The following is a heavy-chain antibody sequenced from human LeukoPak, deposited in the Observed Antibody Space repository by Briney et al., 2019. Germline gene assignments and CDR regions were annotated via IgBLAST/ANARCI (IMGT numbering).Heavy chain of an antibody. CDR2: ISYDGSNK. CDR3: AQGWCSGGSCLFDY. D-gene: IGHD2-15*01. J-gene: IGHJ4*02. V-gene: IGHV3-30*18. Sequence: PGRFLRLSCAASGCSFSSYGMHWVRQAPGKGLEWVAVISYDGSNKYYADSVKGRFTISRDNSKNTLYLQMNSLRAEDTAVYYCAQGWCSGGSCLFDYWGQGTLVTVSS. CDR1: GCSFSSYG.